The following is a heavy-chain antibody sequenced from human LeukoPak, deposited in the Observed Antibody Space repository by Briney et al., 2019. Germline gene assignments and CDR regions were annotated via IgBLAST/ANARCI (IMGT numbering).Heavy chain of an antibody. CDR1: GFTFSSYA. V-gene: IGHV3-9*01. CDR3: AKSARAAMVTRLLDY. CDR2: ISWNNGSI. D-gene: IGHD5-18*01. J-gene: IGHJ4*02. Sequence: GGSLRLSCAASGFTFSSYAMSWVRQAPGKGLEWVSGISWNNGSIGYADSVKGRFTISRDNAKNSLYLQMNSLRAEDTALYYCAKSARAAMVTRLLDYWGQGTLVTVSS.